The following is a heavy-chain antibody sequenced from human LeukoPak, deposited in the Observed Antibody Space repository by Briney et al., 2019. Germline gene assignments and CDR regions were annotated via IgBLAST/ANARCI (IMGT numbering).Heavy chain of an antibody. D-gene: IGHD6-19*01. CDR3: AKEKEYSSGWYGSYFDY. CDR2: ISWNSGNI. J-gene: IGHJ4*02. V-gene: IGHV3-9*01. Sequence: GGSLRLSCAASGLTFDVYAMHWVGKPPGKGLEWVSGISWNSGNIGYADSVKGRFTISRDNAKNSLYLQMNSLRAEDTALYYCAKEKEYSSGWYGSYFDYWGQGTLVTVSS. CDR1: GLTFDVYA.